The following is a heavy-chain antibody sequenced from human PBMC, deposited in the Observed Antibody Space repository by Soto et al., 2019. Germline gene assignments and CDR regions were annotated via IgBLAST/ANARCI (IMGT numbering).Heavy chain of an antibody. CDR1: GYSFTSYW. CDR2: IDPSDSYT. D-gene: IGHD2-15*01. Sequence: PGESLKISCKGSGYSFTSYWISWVRQMPGKGLEWMGRIDPSDSYTNYSPSFQGHVTISADKSISTAYLQWSSLKASDTAMYYCARLVVVAATRGDYYYYGMDVWDQGTTVTVSS. V-gene: IGHV5-10-1*01. CDR3: ARLVVVAATRGDYYYYGMDV. J-gene: IGHJ6*02.